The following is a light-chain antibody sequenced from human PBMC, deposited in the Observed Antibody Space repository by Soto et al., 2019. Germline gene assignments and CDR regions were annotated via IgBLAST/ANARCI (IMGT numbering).Light chain of an antibody. CDR1: SSDVGGYNY. Sequence: QSALTQPPSASGSPGQSVTISCTGTSSDVGGYNYVSWYQQHPGKAPKLMIYEVSKRPSGVPDRFSGSKSGNTASLTVSGLQAEDEAHYYCSSYTSDNRDYVFGTGTKVTVL. J-gene: IGLJ1*01. V-gene: IGLV2-8*01. CDR3: SSYTSDNRDYV. CDR2: EVS.